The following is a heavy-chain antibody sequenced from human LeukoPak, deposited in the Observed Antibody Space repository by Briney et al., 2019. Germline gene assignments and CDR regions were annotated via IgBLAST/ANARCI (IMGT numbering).Heavy chain of an antibody. D-gene: IGHD2-2*01. Sequence: GGSLRLSCAASGLTFSSYAMSWVRQAPGKGLEWVSAISGSGGSTYYADSVKGRFTISRDNSKNTQYLQMNSLRAEDTAVYYCAKGGYCSSTSCDGVYYYYYGMTSGAKGPRSPSPQ. CDR1: GLTFSSYA. CDR2: ISGSGGST. J-gene: IGHJ6*04. CDR3: AKGGYCSSTSCDGVYYYYYGMTS. V-gene: IGHV3-23*01.